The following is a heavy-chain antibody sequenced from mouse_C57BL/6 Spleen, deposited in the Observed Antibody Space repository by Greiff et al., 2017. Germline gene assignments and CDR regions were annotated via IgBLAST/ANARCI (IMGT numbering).Heavy chain of an antibody. CDR1: GYTFTSYW. V-gene: IGHV1-69*01. D-gene: IGHD3-3*01. J-gene: IGHJ2*01. Sequence: VQLQQPGAELVMPGASVKLSCKASGYTFTSYWMHWVKQRPGQGLEWIGEIDPSDSYTNYNQKFKGKSTFTVDKSTSTAYMQLSSLTSEDSAVYYCGRGWDYFDYWGQGTTLTVSS. CDR2: IDPSDSYT. CDR3: GRGWDYFDY.